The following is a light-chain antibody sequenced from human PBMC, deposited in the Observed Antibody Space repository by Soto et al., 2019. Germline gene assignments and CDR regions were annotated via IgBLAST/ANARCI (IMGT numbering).Light chain of an antibody. Sequence: DIQLTQSPSFLSASVGDRVTITCRASQGISSYLAWYQQKPGKAPKLLIYAASTLQSGVPSRFSGSGSGTEFTLTINSLQPEDFATYYWQQLNSYPRLTFGGGTKVEIK. CDR2: AAS. CDR1: QGISSY. CDR3: QQLNSYPRLT. J-gene: IGKJ4*01. V-gene: IGKV1-9*01.